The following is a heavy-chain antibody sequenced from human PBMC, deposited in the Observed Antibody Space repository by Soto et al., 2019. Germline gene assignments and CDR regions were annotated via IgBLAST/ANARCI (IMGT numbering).Heavy chain of an antibody. D-gene: IGHD2-2*01. CDR3: ARGRYCSSTSCRLNWFDP. V-gene: IGHV1-3*01. Sequence: QVQLVQSGAEVKKPGASVKGSCKASGYTFTSYAMHWVRQAPGQRLEWMGWINAGNGNTKYSQKFQGRVNITRDTSESTAYMELGSLKSEDPAVYYCARGRYCSSTSCRLNWFDPWGQGTLVTVSS. CDR1: GYTFTSYA. J-gene: IGHJ5*02. CDR2: INAGNGNT.